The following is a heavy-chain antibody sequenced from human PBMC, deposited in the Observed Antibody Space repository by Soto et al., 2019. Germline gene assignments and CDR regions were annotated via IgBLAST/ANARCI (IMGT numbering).Heavy chain of an antibody. CDR3: ARAPPGPAPRWGV. J-gene: IGHJ6*02. V-gene: IGHV4-30-2*01. D-gene: IGHD3-16*01. CDR1: GGSISSGGYS. Sequence: PSETLSLTCTVSGGSISSGGYSWSWIRQTPGKGLEWIGYIYPTGKTYYNPSLKNRATLSIDTSQNQFSLQLTSVTVADTAVYYCARAPPGPAPRWGVWGHGTTVTVSS. CDR2: IYPTGKT.